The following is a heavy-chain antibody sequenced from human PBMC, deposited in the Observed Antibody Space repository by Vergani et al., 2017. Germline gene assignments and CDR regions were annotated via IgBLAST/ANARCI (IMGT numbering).Heavy chain of an antibody. CDR1: GFTFSGSA. Sequence: EVQLVESGGGLVQPGGSLKLSCAASGFTFSGSAMHWVRQASGQGLEWVGRIRSKANSYATAYAASVKGRFTISRDDSKNTAYLQMNSLKTEDTAVYYCTRIWDGDSYWGQGTLVTVSS. D-gene: IGHD4-17*01. J-gene: IGHJ4*02. CDR2: IRSKANSYAT. V-gene: IGHV3-73*02. CDR3: TRIWDGDSY.